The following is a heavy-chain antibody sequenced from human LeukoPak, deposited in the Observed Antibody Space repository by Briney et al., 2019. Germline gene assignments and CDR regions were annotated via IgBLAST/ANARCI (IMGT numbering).Heavy chain of an antibody. V-gene: IGHV3-74*01. CDR3: ARAVTYFYGSVTYDRFDP. D-gene: IGHD3-10*01. Sequence: GGSLRLSCAASGFTFSSYWMHWVRQTPGKGLVWVSRKSDGSTIYADSVKGRFTISRDNARNTLYLQMNSLRVEDTAMYYCARAVTYFYGSVTYDRFDPWGQGTLVTVSS. CDR2: KSDGST. CDR1: GFTFSSYW. J-gene: IGHJ5*02.